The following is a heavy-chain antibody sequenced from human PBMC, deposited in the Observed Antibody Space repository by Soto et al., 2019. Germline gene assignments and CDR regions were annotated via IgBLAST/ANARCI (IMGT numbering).Heavy chain of an antibody. V-gene: IGHV3-11*06. Sequence: GGSLSLSCAASGFTFSDYYMSWIRQAPGKGLEWVSYISSSSSYTNYADSVKGRFTISRDNAKNSLYLQMNSLRAEDTAVYYCARVEVPAATPDYWGQGTLVTVSS. CDR2: ISSSSSYT. J-gene: IGHJ4*02. CDR1: GFTFSDYY. D-gene: IGHD2-2*02. CDR3: ARVEVPAATPDY.